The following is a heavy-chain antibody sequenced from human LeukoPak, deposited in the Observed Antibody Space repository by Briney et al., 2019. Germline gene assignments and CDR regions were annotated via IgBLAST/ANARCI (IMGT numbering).Heavy chain of an antibody. CDR3: ATANVGAYCGGDCYDY. D-gene: IGHD2-21*01. V-gene: IGHV3-66*01. Sequence: PGGSLRLSCAASGFTVSSNYMSWVRQAPGKGPEWVSVIYSGGSTYYADSVKGRFTISRDNSKNTLYLQMNSLRAEDTAVYYCATANVGAYCGGDCYDYWGQGTLVTVSS. CDR1: GFTVSSNY. J-gene: IGHJ4*02. CDR2: IYSGGST.